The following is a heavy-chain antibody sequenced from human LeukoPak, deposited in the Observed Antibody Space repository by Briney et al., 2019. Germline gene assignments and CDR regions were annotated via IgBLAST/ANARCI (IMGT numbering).Heavy chain of an antibody. CDR1: GFTFRSHW. D-gene: IGHD3-10*01. J-gene: IGHJ4*02. V-gene: IGHV3-7*01. Sequence: PGGSLRLSCAASGFTFRSHWMNWVRQAPGKGLEWVANIKHGGSEKYYVDSVKGRFTISRDNAKNSLYLQMNSLRAEDTAVYYCARGDENYYGSGSQDYRGQGTLVTVSS. CDR2: IKHGGSEK. CDR3: ARGDENYYGSGSQDY.